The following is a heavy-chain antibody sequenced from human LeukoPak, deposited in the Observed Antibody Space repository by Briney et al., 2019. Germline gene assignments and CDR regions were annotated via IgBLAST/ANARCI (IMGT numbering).Heavy chain of an antibody. J-gene: IGHJ6*03. Sequence: GGSLRLSCAASGFTVSSNYMSWVRQAPGKGLEWVSVIYSGGSTYYADSVKGRFTISRDNSKNTLYLQMNSLRAEDTAVYYCARDRSSNYAPWNYYYYMDVWGKGTTVTVSS. CDR2: IYSGGST. CDR1: GFTVSSNY. V-gene: IGHV3-53*01. CDR3: ARDRSSNYAPWNYYYYMDV. D-gene: IGHD4-11*01.